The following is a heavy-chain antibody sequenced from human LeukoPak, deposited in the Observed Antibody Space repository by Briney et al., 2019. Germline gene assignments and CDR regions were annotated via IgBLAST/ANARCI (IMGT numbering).Heavy chain of an antibody. CDR1: GYTFTSYA. D-gene: IGHD1-1*01. CDR3: ARVYRETDAFDI. CDR2: INAGNGNT. V-gene: IGHV1-3*01. Sequence: ASVKVSCKASGYTFTSYAMHWVRQAPGQRLEWMGWINAGNGNTKYSQKFQGRVTMTRDTSTSTVYMELSGLRSEDTAVYYCARVYRETDAFDIWGQGTMVTVSS. J-gene: IGHJ3*02.